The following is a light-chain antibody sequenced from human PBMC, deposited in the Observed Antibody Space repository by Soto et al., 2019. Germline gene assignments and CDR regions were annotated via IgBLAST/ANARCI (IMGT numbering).Light chain of an antibody. J-gene: IGLJ2*01. Sequence: QSVLTQPPSLSGAPGQNIIISCTGGGSNIGAGFDVHWYQQLPGTAPKLLIYGNTNRPSGVPDRFSGSKSGTSASLVITGLQAEDEADYYCQSYVTGLSGPVVFGGGTKLTVL. V-gene: IGLV1-40*01. CDR1: GSNIGAGFD. CDR3: QSYVTGLSGPVV. CDR2: GNT.